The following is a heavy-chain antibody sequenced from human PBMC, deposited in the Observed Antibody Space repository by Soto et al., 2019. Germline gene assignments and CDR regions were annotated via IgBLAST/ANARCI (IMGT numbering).Heavy chain of an antibody. J-gene: IGHJ6*02. CDR1: GYTFTSYG. Sequence: ASVKVSCKASGYTFTSYGISWVRQAPGQGLEWMGWISAYNGNTNYAQKLQGRVTITADESTSTAYMELSSLRSEDTAVYYCARVRETWIQLWGYYYGMDVWGQGTTVTVSS. CDR2: ISAYNGNT. D-gene: IGHD5-18*01. CDR3: ARVRETWIQLWGYYYGMDV. V-gene: IGHV1-18*01.